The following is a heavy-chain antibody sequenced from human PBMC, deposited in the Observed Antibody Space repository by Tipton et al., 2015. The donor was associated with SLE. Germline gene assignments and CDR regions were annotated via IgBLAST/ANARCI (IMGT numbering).Heavy chain of an antibody. J-gene: IGHJ4*02. CDR2: IYTSGST. V-gene: IGHV4-61*09. Sequence: LRLSCTVSGGSISSGSYYWSWIRQPAGKGLEWIGYIYTSGSTNYNPSLKSRVTISVDTSKNQFSLKLSSVTAADTAVYYCASRTSLGTIFEDYWGQGTLVTVSS. CDR1: GGSISSGSYY. CDR3: ASRTSLGTIFEDY. D-gene: IGHD3-3*01.